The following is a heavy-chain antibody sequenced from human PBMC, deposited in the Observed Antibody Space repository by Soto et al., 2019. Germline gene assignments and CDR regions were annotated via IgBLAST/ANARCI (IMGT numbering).Heavy chain of an antibody. D-gene: IGHD3-22*01. CDR2: IKSKSDGGTA. Sequence: LRLSCAASGFTFTNAWMSWVRQAPGKGLEWVGRIKSKSDGGTADYAAPVKGRFTISRDDSKNTLYLQMNSLKSEDTAVYFCTTDYYDSTGYYGYFQFWGQGTLVTVSS. CDR3: TTDYYDSTGYYGYFQF. CDR1: GFTFTNAW. V-gene: IGHV3-15*01. J-gene: IGHJ1*01.